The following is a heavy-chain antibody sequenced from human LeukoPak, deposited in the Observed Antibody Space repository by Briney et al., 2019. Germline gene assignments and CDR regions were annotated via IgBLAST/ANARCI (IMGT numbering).Heavy chain of an antibody. V-gene: IGHV3-21*01. J-gene: IGHJ3*02. CDR3: ARARNSVGSAFDI. D-gene: IGHD4-23*01. CDR1: GFTFSSYS. Sequence: GGSLRLSCAASGFTFSSYSMNWVRQAPGKGLEWVSSISCSSSYIYYADSVKGRFTISRDNAKNSLYLQMNSLRAEDTAVYYCARARNSVGSAFDIWGQGTMVTVSS. CDR2: ISCSSSYI.